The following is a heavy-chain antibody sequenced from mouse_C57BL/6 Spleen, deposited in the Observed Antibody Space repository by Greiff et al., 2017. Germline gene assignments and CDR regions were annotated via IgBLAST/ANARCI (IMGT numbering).Heavy chain of an antibody. J-gene: IGHJ3*01. CDR2: ISDGGSYT. Sequence: EVKLVESGGGLVKPGGSLKLSCAASGFTFSSYAMSWVRQTPEKRLEWVATISDGGSYTYYPDNVKGRFTISRDNAKNNLYLQMSHLKSEDTAMYYCAREGLDSSVSTWFAYWGQGTLVTFST. CDR1: GFTFSSYA. CDR3: AREGLDSSVSTWFAY. D-gene: IGHD3-2*02. V-gene: IGHV5-4*01.